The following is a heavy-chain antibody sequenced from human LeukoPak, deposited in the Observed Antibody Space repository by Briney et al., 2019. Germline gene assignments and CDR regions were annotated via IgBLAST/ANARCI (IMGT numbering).Heavy chain of an antibody. V-gene: IGHV3-7*03. Sequence: PGGSLRLSCAASGFIFTSNRMNWVRQAPGKGLEWVANIKHDGSEQIYVDSVKGRFTISRDNAKDSVYLQMNSLRAEDTAVYYCARKGELERRRRWDCWGQGTLVTVSS. D-gene: IGHD1-1*01. CDR3: ARKGELERRRRWDC. J-gene: IGHJ4*02. CDR1: GFIFTSNR. CDR2: IKHDGSEQ.